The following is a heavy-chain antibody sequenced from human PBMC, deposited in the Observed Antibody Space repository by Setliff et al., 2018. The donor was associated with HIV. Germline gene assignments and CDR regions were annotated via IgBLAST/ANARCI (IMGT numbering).Heavy chain of an antibody. Sequence: GASVKVSCKTSGYTFSRYGFSWVRQAPGQGLEWMGWISAYNLNTNYAQKFQGGVTMTTDTSASTGYMELRSLRSDDTAVYYCARAYYHDSSGYQGFDYWGQGTLVTVSS. J-gene: IGHJ4*02. CDR2: ISAYNLNT. CDR1: GYTFSRYG. CDR3: ARAYYHDSSGYQGFDY. D-gene: IGHD3-22*01. V-gene: IGHV1-18*01.